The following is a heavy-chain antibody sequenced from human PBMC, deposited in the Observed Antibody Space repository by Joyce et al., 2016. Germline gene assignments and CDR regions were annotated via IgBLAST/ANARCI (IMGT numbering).Heavy chain of an antibody. CDR3: TTDSPL. CDR2: REREGGEK. J-gene: IGHJ4*02. CDR1: GFIFSTSW. V-gene: IGHV3-7*01. Sequence: EVKLVESGGGLVQPGGSLRLSCTTSGFIFSTSWMGWVRQAPGKGREGVAKREREGGEKYDVDSVKGRFTVARDNAESSLYLEMNSLRAEDTAVYYCTTDSPLWGQGTLVTVSS.